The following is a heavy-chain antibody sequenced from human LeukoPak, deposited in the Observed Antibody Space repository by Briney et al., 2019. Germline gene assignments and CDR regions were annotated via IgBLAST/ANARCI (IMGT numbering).Heavy chain of an antibody. CDR2: ISSSSSYM. CDR1: GFTFSSYS. V-gene: IGHV3-21*01. Sequence: PGGSLRLSCAASGFTFSSYSMNWVRQAPGKGLEWVSSISSSSSYMYYADSVKGRFTISRDNAKNSLYLQMNSLRAEDTAVYYCARGGLGYCSGGSCQRAAFDIWGQGTLVTVSS. D-gene: IGHD2-15*01. CDR3: ARGGLGYCSGGSCQRAAFDI. J-gene: IGHJ4*02.